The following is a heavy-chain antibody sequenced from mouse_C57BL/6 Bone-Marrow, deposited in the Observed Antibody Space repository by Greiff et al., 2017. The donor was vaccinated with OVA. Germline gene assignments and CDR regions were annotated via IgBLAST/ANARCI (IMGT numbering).Heavy chain of an antibody. CDR1: GYSITSGYY. CDR3: ARGGSNFEGVFFGY. D-gene: IGHD2-5*01. Sequence: EVKLLESGPGLVKPSQSLSLTCSVTGYSITSGYYWNCLRQFPGNKLEWMGYISYDGSNNYNAFLKNRISITRDTSKNQFFLKLNFMTTEDTATYDCARGGSNFEGVFFGYWGQGTLVTVSA. J-gene: IGHJ3*01. V-gene: IGHV3-6*01. CDR2: ISYDGSN.